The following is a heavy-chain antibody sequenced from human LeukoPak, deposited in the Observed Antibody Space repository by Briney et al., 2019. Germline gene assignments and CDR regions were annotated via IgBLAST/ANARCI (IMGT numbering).Heavy chain of an antibody. D-gene: IGHD3-3*01. CDR1: GGTFSSYA. V-gene: IGHV1-69*01. Sequence: GSSVKVSCKASGGTFSSYAISWVRQAPGQGLEWMGGIIPIFGTANYAQKFQGRVTITADESTSTAYMELSSLRSEDTAVYYCARVPKGFWSGYSDRYDAFDIWGQGTMVTVSS. CDR2: IIPIFGTA. CDR3: ARVPKGFWSGYSDRYDAFDI. J-gene: IGHJ3*02.